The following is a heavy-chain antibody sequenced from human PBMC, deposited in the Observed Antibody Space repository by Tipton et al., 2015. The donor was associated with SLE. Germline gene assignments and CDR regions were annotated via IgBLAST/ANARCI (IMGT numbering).Heavy chain of an antibody. CDR3: ARENGFLGAFDI. CDR2: ISYDGSNK. D-gene: IGHD2-8*01. J-gene: IGHJ3*02. V-gene: IGHV3-30-3*01. Sequence: SLRLSCAASGFTFSRYAMHWVRQAPGKGLEWVAVISYDGSNKYYADSVKGRFTISRDNSKNTLYLQMNSLRAEDTAVYYCARENGFLGAFDIWGQGTMVTVSS. CDR1: GFTFSRYA.